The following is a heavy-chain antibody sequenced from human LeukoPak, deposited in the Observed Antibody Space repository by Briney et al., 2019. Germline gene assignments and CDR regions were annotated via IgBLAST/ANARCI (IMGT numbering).Heavy chain of an antibody. CDR2: ISGYGGST. V-gene: IGHV3-23*01. D-gene: IGHD1-26*01. J-gene: IGHJ4*02. Sequence: GGSLRLSCAVSGFTFSSYAMSWVRQAPGKGLEWVSGISGYGGSTYYADSVKGRFTISRDNSKNTLFLQMNSLRAEDTAVYYCVKDRSGSFNFDYWGQGTLVTVSS. CDR1: GFTFSSYA. CDR3: VKDRSGSFNFDY.